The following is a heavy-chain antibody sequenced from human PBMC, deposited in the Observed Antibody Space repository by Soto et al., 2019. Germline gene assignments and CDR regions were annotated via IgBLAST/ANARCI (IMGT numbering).Heavy chain of an antibody. D-gene: IGHD3-16*02. J-gene: IGHJ6*02. CDR1: GYSFTSYW. V-gene: IGHV5-51*01. CDR3: ARHKGGDYVWGSYRPYGMDV. Sequence: GESLKISCKGSGYSFTSYWIGWVRQMPGKGLEWMGIIYPGDSDTRYSPSFQGQVTISADKSISTAYLQWSSLKASDTAMYYCARHKGGDYVWGSYRPYGMDVWGQGTTVTVSS. CDR2: IYPGDSDT.